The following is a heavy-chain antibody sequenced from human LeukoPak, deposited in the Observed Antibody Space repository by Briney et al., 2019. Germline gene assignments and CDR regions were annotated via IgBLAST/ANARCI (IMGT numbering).Heavy chain of an antibody. CDR3: AKTANFDY. D-gene: IGHD2-21*02. CDR2: ITGSGGTT. CDR1: GFTFTSYA. V-gene: IGHV3-23*01. J-gene: IGHJ4*02. Sequence: GGSLRLSCAASGFTFTSYAMSWVRQAPGKGLEWVSAITGSGGTTFYADSVKGRFTISRDNSKNTVYLQMNSLRAEDTAIYYCAKTANFDYWGQGALVTVSS.